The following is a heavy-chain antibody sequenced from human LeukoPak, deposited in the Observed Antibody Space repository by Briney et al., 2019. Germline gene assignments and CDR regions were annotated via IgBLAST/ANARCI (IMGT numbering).Heavy chain of an antibody. V-gene: IGHV3-23*01. CDR1: GFTFSGYA. CDR3: AKGNVLMVYASFPDY. CDR2: ISGSGGST. J-gene: IGHJ4*02. Sequence: GGSLRLSCAASGFTFSGYAMSWVRQAPGKGLEWVSAISGSGGSTYYADSVKGRFTISRYNSKNTLYLQMNSLRAEDTAVYYCAKGNVLMVYASFPDYWGQGTLVTVSS. D-gene: IGHD2-8*01.